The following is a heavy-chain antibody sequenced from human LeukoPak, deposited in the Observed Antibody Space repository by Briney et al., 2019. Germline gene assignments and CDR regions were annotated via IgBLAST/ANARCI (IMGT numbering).Heavy chain of an antibody. J-gene: IGHJ5*02. Sequence: SETLSLTCAVYGGSFSGYYWSWIRQPPRKGMEWIGEINHSGSTNYNPSLKSRVTISVDTSKNQFSLKLSSVTAADTAVYYCARIAAGTRYNWFDPWGQGTLVSVPS. D-gene: IGHD6-13*01. CDR2: INHSGST. CDR1: GGSFSGYY. V-gene: IGHV4-34*01. CDR3: ARIAAGTRYNWFDP.